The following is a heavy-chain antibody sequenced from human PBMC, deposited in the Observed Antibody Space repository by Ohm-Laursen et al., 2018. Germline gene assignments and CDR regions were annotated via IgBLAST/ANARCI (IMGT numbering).Heavy chain of an antibody. J-gene: IGHJ6*02. Sequence: SLRLSCTASGFTFSTYGMSWVRQAPGKGLEWVSGININGAMTHYADSVKGRFTISRDNSKNTLSLQMNSLRVEDTAVYYCAKGFYYDGSGYYSPYYYGMDVWGQGTTVTVSS. D-gene: IGHD3-22*01. V-gene: IGHV3-23*01. CDR2: ININGAMT. CDR1: GFTFSTYG. CDR3: AKGFYYDGSGYYSPYYYGMDV.